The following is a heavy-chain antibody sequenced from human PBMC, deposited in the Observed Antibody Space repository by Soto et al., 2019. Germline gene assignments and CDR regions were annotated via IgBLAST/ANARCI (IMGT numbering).Heavy chain of an antibody. V-gene: IGHV4-39*01. Sequence: SETLSLTCTVSGGSISSSSYYWGWIRQPPGKGLEWIGSIYYSGSTYYNPSLKSRVTISVDTSKNQFSLKLSSVTAADTAVYYCARLVGYYDILTGYLSHWFDPWGQGTLVTVSS. J-gene: IGHJ5*02. CDR2: IYYSGST. CDR3: ARLVGYYDILTGYLSHWFDP. D-gene: IGHD3-9*01. CDR1: GGSISSSSYY.